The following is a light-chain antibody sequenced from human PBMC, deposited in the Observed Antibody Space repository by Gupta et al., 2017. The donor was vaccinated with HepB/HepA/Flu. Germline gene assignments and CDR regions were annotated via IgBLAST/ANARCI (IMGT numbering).Light chain of an antibody. Sequence: DIQLTQSPSSLSIPVGDRVSITCRSSQTIDSYLHWYVQQPGKAPKLLIYSSSKLQIGVPSRFSGTASGTDFTLTVSSVQPDDFATYYCQQTYTTPITFGQGTRLEIK. J-gene: IGKJ5*01. V-gene: IGKV1-39*01. CDR3: QQTYTTPIT. CDR2: SSS. CDR1: QTIDSY.